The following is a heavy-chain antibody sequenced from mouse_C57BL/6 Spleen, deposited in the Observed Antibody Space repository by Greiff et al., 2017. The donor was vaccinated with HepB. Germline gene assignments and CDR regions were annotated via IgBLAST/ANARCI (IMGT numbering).Heavy chain of an antibody. V-gene: IGHV1-39*01. J-gene: IGHJ4*01. CDR1: GYSFTDYN. CDR3: ARGGRTAQATFNMDY. D-gene: IGHD3-2*02. CDR2: INPNYGTT. Sequence: EVKLVESGPELVKPGASVKISCKASGYSFTDYNMNWVKQSNGKSLEWIGVINPNYGTTSYNQKFKGKATLTVDQSSSTAYMQLNSLTSEDSAVYYCARGGRTAQATFNMDYWGQGTSVTVSS.